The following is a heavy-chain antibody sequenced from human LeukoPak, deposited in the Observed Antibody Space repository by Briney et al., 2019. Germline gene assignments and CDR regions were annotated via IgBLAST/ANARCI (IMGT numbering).Heavy chain of an antibody. CDR1: GFTFSDTW. V-gene: IGHV3-74*01. D-gene: IGHD6-25*01. CDR2: IRSDGSDT. J-gene: IGHJ2*01. CDR3: ARGPPWYFDL. Sequence: GGSLRLSCAASGFTFSDTWMHWVRQAPGEGLVWVSRIRSDGSDTTYADSVKGRFTISRDNAKNTLYLQMNSLRAEDTAVYYCARGPPWYFDLWGRGTLVTVSS.